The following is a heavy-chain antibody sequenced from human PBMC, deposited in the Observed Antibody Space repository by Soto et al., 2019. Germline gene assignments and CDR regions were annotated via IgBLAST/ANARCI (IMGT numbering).Heavy chain of an antibody. CDR2: FDPEDGET. CDR3: AKDTPNVLRFLEWFRAFDY. V-gene: IGHV1-24*01. Sequence: GASVKVSCKVSGYILTELSMHWVRQAPGKGLEWMGGFDPEDGETIYAQKFQGRVTMTEDTSTDTAYMELSSLRSEDTAVYYCAKDTPNVLRFLEWFRAFDYWGQGTLVTVSS. J-gene: IGHJ4*02. D-gene: IGHD3-3*01. CDR1: GYILTELS.